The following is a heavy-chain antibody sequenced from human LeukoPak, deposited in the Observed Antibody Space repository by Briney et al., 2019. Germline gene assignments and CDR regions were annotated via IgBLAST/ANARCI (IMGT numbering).Heavy chain of an antibody. CDR3: ARLTKNDSGSFRFGKKKRGYMDV. CDR2: INHSGST. V-gene: IGHV4-34*01. J-gene: IGHJ6*03. Sequence: PSETLSLTCAVYGGSFSGYYWSWIRQPPGKGLEWSGEINHSGSTNYNPSLKSRVTISVDTSKNQFSLKLSSVTAADTAVYYCARLTKNDSGSFRFGKKKRGYMDVWGKGTTVTISS. D-gene: IGHD3-10*01. CDR1: GGSFSGYY.